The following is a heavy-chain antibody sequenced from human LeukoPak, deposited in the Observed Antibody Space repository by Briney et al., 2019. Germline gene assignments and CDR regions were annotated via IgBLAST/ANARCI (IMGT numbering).Heavy chain of an antibody. J-gene: IGHJ4*02. CDR1: GYTFTNYG. CDR3: ARDWVMGDY. Sequence: GASVKVSCKASGYTFTNYGITWVRQAPGQGLEWMGWISAYNGNTNSAEKLQGRITMTTDTSTNTAYMELRSLRSDDTAVYYCARDWVMGDYWGQGTLVTVSS. V-gene: IGHV1-18*01. D-gene: IGHD3-16*01. CDR2: ISAYNGNT.